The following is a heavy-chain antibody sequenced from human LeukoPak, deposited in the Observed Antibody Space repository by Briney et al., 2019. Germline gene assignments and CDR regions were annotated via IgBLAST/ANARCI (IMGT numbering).Heavy chain of an antibody. V-gene: IGHV3-30*19. CDR2: IYFDGSNK. D-gene: IGHD5-12*01. CDR3: ARGYDGRH. J-gene: IGHJ4*02. Sequence: GGSLRLSCAASGFTFSTYGMHWVRQAPGKGLEWVAFIYFDGSNKYYADSVKGRFTISRDNSKNTLYLQMNSLRLEDTAVYYCARGYDGRHWGQGTLVTVSS. CDR1: GFTFSTYG.